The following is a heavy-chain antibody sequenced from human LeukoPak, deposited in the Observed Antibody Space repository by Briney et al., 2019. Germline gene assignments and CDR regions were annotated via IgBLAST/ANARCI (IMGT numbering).Heavy chain of an antibody. D-gene: IGHD1-14*01. Sequence: GGSLRLSCAASGFTVSSNYMSWVRQAPGKGLEWVSVIYSGTSTYYADSVKGRFTISRDNSKNTLYLQMSSLRAEDTAVYYCAREALSYNLGRSAFDIWGQGTMVTVSS. J-gene: IGHJ3*02. CDR3: AREALSYNLGRSAFDI. CDR2: IYSGTST. V-gene: IGHV3-66*01. CDR1: GFTVSSNY.